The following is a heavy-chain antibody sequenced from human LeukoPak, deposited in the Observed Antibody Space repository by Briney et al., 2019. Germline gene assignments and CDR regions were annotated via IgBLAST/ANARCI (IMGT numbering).Heavy chain of an antibody. D-gene: IGHD3-22*01. J-gene: IGHJ4*02. CDR2: IYHSGTT. Sequence: ASETLSLTCTVSGYSISSGYYWAWIRQPPGKGLEGIGSIYHSGTTYYNPSLKSRVTISVDTSKNQLSLKLNSVTAADTAVYYCARDGSGSGSPFDYWGQGTLVTVSS. CDR3: ARDGSGSGSPFDY. V-gene: IGHV4-38-2*02. CDR1: GYSISSGYY.